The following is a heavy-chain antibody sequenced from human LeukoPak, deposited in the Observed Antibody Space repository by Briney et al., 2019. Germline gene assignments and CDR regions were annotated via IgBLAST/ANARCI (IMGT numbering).Heavy chain of an antibody. CDR2: INPNSGGT. CDR1: GCTFTRYY. D-gene: IGHD2-2*01. J-gene: IGHJ4*02. V-gene: IGHV1-2*02. CDR3: ARGEYQLPNDY. Sequence: ASVNVAFKHGGCTFTRYYMYWVGPAAAQGREWMGWINPNSGGTNYAQRFQGRVTMTRDTSISTAYMELSRLRSDDTAVYYCARGEYQLPNDYWGQGTLVTVSS.